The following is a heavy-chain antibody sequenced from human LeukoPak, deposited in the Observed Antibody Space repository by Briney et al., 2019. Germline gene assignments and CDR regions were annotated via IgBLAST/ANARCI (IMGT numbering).Heavy chain of an antibody. V-gene: IGHV3-48*02. CDR1: GFTFNSFS. CDR3: ARDLHSGAYTFDY. Sequence: GGSLRLSCAASGFTFNSFSMNWVRQAPGKGLEWVSYISSTSTIIYYAGSVKGRFTISRDNAKNSLYLQMNSLRDEDTAVYYCARDLHSGAYTFDYWGQGTLVTVSS. D-gene: IGHD1-26*01. J-gene: IGHJ4*02. CDR2: ISSTSTII.